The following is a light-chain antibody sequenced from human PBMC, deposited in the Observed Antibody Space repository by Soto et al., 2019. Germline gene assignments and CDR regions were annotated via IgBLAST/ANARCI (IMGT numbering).Light chain of an antibody. CDR3: LQYNSLPYT. J-gene: IGKJ2*01. CDR2: KAS. CDR1: QTISSW. V-gene: IGKV1-5*03. Sequence: DIQMTQSPSTLSGSVGDRVTITCRASQTISSWLAWYQQKPGKAPKLLIYKASTLKSGVPSRFSGSGSGTEFTLTISSLQPDDFATYYCLQYNSLPYTFGQGTKVDIK.